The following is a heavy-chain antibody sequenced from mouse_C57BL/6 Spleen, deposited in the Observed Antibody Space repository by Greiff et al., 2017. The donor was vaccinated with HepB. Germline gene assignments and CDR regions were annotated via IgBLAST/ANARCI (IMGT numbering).Heavy chain of an antibody. CDR1: GYAFTNYL. Sequence: VQLQQSGAELVRPGTSVKVSCKASGYAFTNYLIEWVKQRPGQGLEWIGVINPGSGGTNYNEKFKGKATLTADKSSSTAYMQLSSLTSEDSAVYFCAREGELTGTFAYWGQGTLVTVSA. J-gene: IGHJ3*01. CDR3: AREGELTGTFAY. D-gene: IGHD4-1*01. CDR2: INPGSGGT. V-gene: IGHV1-54*01.